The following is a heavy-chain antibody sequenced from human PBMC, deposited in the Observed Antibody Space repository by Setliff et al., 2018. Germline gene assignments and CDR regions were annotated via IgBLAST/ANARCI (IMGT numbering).Heavy chain of an antibody. Sequence: KPSETLSLTCTVSGGSINSLGYSWSWIRQPPGKGLVWIGYIYHTGSTYYNPSLKSRVTISVDKSKNHFSLKLSSVSAADTAMYYCARSYSYGYPDYWGQGTLVTSPQ. CDR2: IYHTGST. D-gene: IGHD5-18*01. CDR3: ARSYSYGYPDY. V-gene: IGHV4-30-2*01. J-gene: IGHJ4*02. CDR1: GGSINSLGYS.